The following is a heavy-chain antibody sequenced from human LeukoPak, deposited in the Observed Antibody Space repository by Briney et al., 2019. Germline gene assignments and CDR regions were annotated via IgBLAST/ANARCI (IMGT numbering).Heavy chain of an antibody. D-gene: IGHD6-13*01. V-gene: IGHV1-18*01. CDR3: ASVLSSGSSSWYHYFQH. J-gene: IGHJ1*01. CDR1: GYTFISYG. CDR2: ISAYNGNT. Sequence: ASVKVSCKASGYTFISYGISWVRQAPGQGLEWMGWISAYNGNTNYTQKLQGRVTMTTDTSTTTAYMELRSLRSDDTAVYYCASVLSSGSSSWYHYFQHWGQGTLVTVSS.